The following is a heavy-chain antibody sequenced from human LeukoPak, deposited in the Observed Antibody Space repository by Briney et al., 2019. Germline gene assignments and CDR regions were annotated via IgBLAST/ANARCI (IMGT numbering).Heavy chain of an antibody. V-gene: IGHV3-7*01. CDR1: GLTFSSSW. CDR2: INPDGNKK. CDR3: ARDLAYSRLDY. Sequence: GGSLRLSCAVSGLTFSSSWMDWVRQAPGKGLEWVASINPDGNKKYSADSVKGRFTISRDNAENSRYLQMNSLRVEDTAFYYCARDLAYSRLDYWGQGMLVTVSS. J-gene: IGHJ4*02. D-gene: IGHD5-18*01.